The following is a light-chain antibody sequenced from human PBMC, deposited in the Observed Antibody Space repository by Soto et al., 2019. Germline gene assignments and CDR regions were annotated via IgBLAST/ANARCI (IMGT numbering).Light chain of an antibody. CDR2: DAS. V-gene: IGKV1-9*01. Sequence: DIQLTQSRSFLSASVVDRVNITCRASQGISSYLAWYHQKPGKAPKLLIYDASTLQSGVPSRFSGSGSGTEFTLTISSLQPEDFGTYHCQQFHTFPAGFGQGTRLEIK. J-gene: IGKJ5*01. CDR3: QQFHTFPAG. CDR1: QGISSY.